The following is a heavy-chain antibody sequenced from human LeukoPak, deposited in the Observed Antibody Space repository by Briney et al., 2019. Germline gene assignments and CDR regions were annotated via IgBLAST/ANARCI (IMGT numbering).Heavy chain of an antibody. V-gene: IGHV4-39*07. CDR2: IYHSGST. Sequence: SETLSLTCTVSGGSISSSSYYWGWIRQPPGKGLEWIGSIYHSGSTYYNPSLKSRVTISVDTSKNQFSLKLSSVTAADTAVYYCARDNIAAAGDNWFDPWGQGTLVTVSS. CDR3: ARDNIAAAGDNWFDP. CDR1: GGSISSSSYY. J-gene: IGHJ5*02. D-gene: IGHD6-13*01.